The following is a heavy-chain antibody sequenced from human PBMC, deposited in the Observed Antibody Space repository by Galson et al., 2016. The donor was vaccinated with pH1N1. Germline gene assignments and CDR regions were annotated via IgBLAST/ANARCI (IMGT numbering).Heavy chain of an antibody. Sequence: SLRLSCAASGFTFSNHAMHWVRYVPGKGLDWVALIWYDGSNQYYTDSVKGRFTISRDNPNNTLYLQMKSLRVEDTAVYYCVRESWRFGGDFDYWGQGTLVAVSS. CDR2: IWYDGSNQ. V-gene: IGHV3-33*01. CDR1: GFTFSNHA. D-gene: IGHD2-15*01. J-gene: IGHJ4*02. CDR3: VRESWRFGGDFDY.